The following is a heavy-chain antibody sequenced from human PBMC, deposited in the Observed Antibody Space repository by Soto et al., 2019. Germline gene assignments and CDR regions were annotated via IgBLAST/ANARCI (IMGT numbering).Heavy chain of an antibody. V-gene: IGHV1-69*02. CDR2: IIPILGIA. D-gene: IGHD1-26*01. Sequence: QVQLVQSGAEVKKPGSSVKVSCKASGGTFSSYTISWVRQAPGQVLEWMGMIIPILGIANYAQKFQGRVTITADKSTSTAYMELSSMRSEDTAVYYCARLIVGATTHAFDIWGQGTMVTVSS. J-gene: IGHJ3*02. CDR1: GGTFSSYT. CDR3: ARLIVGATTHAFDI.